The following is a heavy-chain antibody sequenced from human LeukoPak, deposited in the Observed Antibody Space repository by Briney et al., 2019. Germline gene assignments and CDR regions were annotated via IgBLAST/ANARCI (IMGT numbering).Heavy chain of an antibody. CDR1: GGSISSYY. D-gene: IGHD5-18*01. V-gene: IGHV4-59*01. CDR3: ARGGHSYGYDYYYMDV. J-gene: IGHJ6*03. Sequence: SETLSLTCTVSGGSISSYYWSWIRQPPGKGLEWIGYIYYSGSTNYNPSLKSRVTISVDTSKNQFSLKLSSVTAADTAVYYCARGGHSYGYDYYYMDVWGKGTTVTISS. CDR2: IYYSGST.